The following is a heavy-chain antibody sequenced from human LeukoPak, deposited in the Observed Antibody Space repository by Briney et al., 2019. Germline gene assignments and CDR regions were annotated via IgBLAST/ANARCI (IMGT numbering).Heavy chain of an antibody. J-gene: IGHJ3*02. Sequence: GGSLRLSCAASGFTFSSYSMNWVRQAPGKGLEWVSYISSSSSTIYYADSVKGRFTISRDNAKNSLYLQMNSLRAKDTAVYYCARDPAYCGGDCYPDAFDIWGQGTMVTVSS. CDR2: ISSSSSTI. CDR3: ARDPAYCGGDCYPDAFDI. V-gene: IGHV3-48*01. CDR1: GFTFSSYS. D-gene: IGHD2-21*02.